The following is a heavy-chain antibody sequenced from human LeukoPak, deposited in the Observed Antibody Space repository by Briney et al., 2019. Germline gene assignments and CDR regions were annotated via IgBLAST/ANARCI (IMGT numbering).Heavy chain of an antibody. CDR1: GFTFNIYA. CDR2: ITSRDGTT. CDR3: VRDRPNYYDSSGHYYRRDGDY. V-gene: IGHV3-23*01. Sequence: GGSLRLSCAASGFTFNIYAMSWVRQTPGKGLEWVSSITSRDGTTYYTDSVKGRFTISRDNPENTLYLQMNSLRAEDTAIYYCVRDRPNYYDSSGHYYRRDGDYWGQGTLVTVSS. J-gene: IGHJ4*02. D-gene: IGHD3-22*01.